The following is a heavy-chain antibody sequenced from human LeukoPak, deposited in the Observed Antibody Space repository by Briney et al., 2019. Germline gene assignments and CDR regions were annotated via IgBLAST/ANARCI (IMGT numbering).Heavy chain of an antibody. J-gene: IGHJ4*02. D-gene: IGHD3-9*01. CDR3: AREDYDILTGYYIPLGY. CDR2: IYSGGST. V-gene: IGHV3-53*01. Sequence: GGSLRLSCAASGFTFSSYDMSWVRQAPGKGLEWVSVIYSGGSTYYADSVKGRFTISRDNSKNTLYLQMNSLRAEDTAVYYCAREDYDILTGYYIPLGYWGQGTLVTVSS. CDR1: GFTFSSYD.